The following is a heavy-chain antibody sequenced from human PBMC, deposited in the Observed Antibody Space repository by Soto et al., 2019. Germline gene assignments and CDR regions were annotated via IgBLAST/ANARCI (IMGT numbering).Heavy chain of an antibody. CDR2: TYYRSKWYN. V-gene: IGHV6-1*01. CDR3: ALSLAAAGTGWFDP. CDR1: GDSVSSNSAA. D-gene: IGHD6-13*01. J-gene: IGHJ5*02. Sequence: QPLSLTCAISGDSVSSNSAAWNWIRQSPSRGLEWLGRTYYRSKWYNDYAVSVKSRITINPDTSKNQFSLQLNSVTPEDTAVYYCALSLAAAGTGWFDPWGQGTLVTVSS.